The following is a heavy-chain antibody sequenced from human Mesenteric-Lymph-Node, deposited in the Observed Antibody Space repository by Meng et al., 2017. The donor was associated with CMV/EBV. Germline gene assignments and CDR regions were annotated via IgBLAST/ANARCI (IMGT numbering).Heavy chain of an antibody. J-gene: IGHJ4*02. D-gene: IGHD2-8*02. CDR1: GYTLTGHH. CDR3: ARDSDSSGGYGDYFDF. Sequence: ASVKVSCKTSGYTLTGHHIHWVRQAPGQGLEWMGYINPNTGATKYAQNFQGRVTMTRDTSINTAYMDLSGLRSDDTAVYYCARDSDSSGGYGDYFDFWGQGALVTVSS. CDR2: INPNTGAT. V-gene: IGHV1-2*02.